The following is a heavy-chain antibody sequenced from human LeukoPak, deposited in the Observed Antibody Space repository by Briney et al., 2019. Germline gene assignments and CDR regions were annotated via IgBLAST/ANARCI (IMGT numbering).Heavy chain of an antibody. CDR3: ASAPNENFFDY. Sequence: PSETLSLTCAVYGGSFSGYYWRWIRQTPGKGLEWIGEINHSGTTNYNPSPKSRVTISVDTSKNQFSLELSSVTAADTAIYYCASAPNENFFDYWGQGTLVTVSS. V-gene: IGHV4-34*01. CDR1: GGSFSGYY. CDR2: INHSGTT. J-gene: IGHJ4*02.